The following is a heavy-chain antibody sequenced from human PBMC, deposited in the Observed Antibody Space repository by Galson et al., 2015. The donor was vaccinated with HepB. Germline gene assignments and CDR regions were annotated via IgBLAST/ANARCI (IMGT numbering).Heavy chain of an antibody. D-gene: IGHD3-22*01. V-gene: IGHV3-48*01. J-gene: IGHJ4*02. CDR3: ARDQDYYDSSGYFNLFDY. CDR1: GFTFSSYS. Sequence: SLRLSCAASGFTFSSYSMNWVRQAPGKGLEWVSYISSSSSTIYYADSVKGRFTIPRDNAKNSLYLQMNSLRAEDTAVYYCARDQDYYDSSGYFNLFDYWGQGTLVTVSS. CDR2: ISSSSSTI.